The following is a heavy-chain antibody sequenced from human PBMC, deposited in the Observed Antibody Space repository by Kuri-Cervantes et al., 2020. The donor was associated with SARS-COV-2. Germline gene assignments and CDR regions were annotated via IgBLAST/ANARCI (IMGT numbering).Heavy chain of an antibody. V-gene: IGHV4-34*01. CDR2: INHSGST. D-gene: IGHD3-16*01. Sequence: ESLKISCAVYGGSFSGYYWSWIRQPPGKGLEWIGEINHSGSTNYNPSLKSRATISVDTSKNQFSLKLSSVSAADTAVYYCARGRSFVGNWGQGTLVTVSS. J-gene: IGHJ4*02. CDR3: ARGRSFVGN. CDR1: GGSFSGYY.